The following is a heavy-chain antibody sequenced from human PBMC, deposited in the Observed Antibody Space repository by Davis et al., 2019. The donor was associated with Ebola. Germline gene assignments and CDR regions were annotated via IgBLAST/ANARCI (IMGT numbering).Heavy chain of an antibody. CDR2: ISGSGGST. J-gene: IGHJ4*02. CDR3: AKDEVGATGGVWGYFDY. V-gene: IGHV3-23*01. D-gene: IGHD1-26*01. CDR1: GFTFSSYS. Sequence: GESLKISCAASGFTFSSYSMNWVRQAPGKGLEWVSAISGSGGSTYYADSVKGRFTISRDNSKNTLYLQMNSLRAEDTALYYCAKDEVGATGGVWGYFDYWGQGTLVTVSS.